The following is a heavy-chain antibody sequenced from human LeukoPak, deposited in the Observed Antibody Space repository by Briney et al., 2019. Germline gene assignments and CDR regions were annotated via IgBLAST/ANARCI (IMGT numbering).Heavy chain of an antibody. CDR1: GYTFTSYY. CDR3: ARDSGWWMFDY. D-gene: IGHD6-19*01. CDR2: INPSGGST. Sequence: GASVKVSRKASGYTFTSYYIHWVRQAPGQGLEWMGIINPSGGSTSYAQKFQGRVTMTRDTSTSTVYMELSSLRSEDTAVYYCARDSGWWMFDYWGQGTLVTVSS. V-gene: IGHV1-46*01. J-gene: IGHJ4*02.